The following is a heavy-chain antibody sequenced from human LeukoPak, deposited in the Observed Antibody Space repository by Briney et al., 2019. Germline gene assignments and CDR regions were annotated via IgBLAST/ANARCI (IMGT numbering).Heavy chain of an antibody. D-gene: IGHD3-3*01. J-gene: IGHJ6*03. Sequence: SVKVSCKASGGTFSSYAISWVRQAPGQGLEWMGGIIPIFGTANYAQKFQGRVTITTDESTSTAYMELSSLRSEDTAVYYCARCDSTIFGDGYYYYYMDVWGKGTTVTVSS. CDR3: ARCDSTIFGDGYYYYYMDV. CDR1: GGTFSSYA. V-gene: IGHV1-69*05. CDR2: IIPIFGTA.